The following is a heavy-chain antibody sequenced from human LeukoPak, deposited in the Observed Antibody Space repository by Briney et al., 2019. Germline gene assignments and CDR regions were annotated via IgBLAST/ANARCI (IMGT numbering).Heavy chain of an antibody. V-gene: IGHV1-2*02. D-gene: IGHD3-10*01. Sequence: ASVKVSCKASGYTFTNYAMHWVRQAPGQGLEWMGWINPNSGGTNYAQKFQGRVTMTRDTSISTAYMELSRLRSDDTAVYYCARDLTMVRGASDYWGQGTLVTVSS. CDR2: INPNSGGT. J-gene: IGHJ4*02. CDR3: ARDLTMVRGASDY. CDR1: GYTFTNYA.